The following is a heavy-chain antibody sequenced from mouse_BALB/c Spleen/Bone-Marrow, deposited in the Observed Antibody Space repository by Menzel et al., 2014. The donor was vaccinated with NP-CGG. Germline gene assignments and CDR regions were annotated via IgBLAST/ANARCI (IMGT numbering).Heavy chain of an antibody. CDR1: GHAFTNYL. Sequence: VKLVESGAELVRPGTSVKVSCKASGHAFTNYLLEWVKQRPGQGLEWIGVTNPGSGGTKYNEKFKGKATLTVDKSSSTAYMQLSSLTSDDSAVYFCARRNRDYYAMDYWGQGTSVTVSS. CDR3: ARRNRDYYAMDY. J-gene: IGHJ4*01. V-gene: IGHV1-54*01. CDR2: TNPGSGGT.